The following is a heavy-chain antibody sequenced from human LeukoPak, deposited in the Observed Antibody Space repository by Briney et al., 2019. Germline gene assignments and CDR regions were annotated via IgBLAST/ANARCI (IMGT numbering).Heavy chain of an antibody. CDR2: IYYSGST. J-gene: IGHJ4*02. CDR3: AREEQWLV. D-gene: IGHD6-19*01. CDR1: GGSISSSSYY. V-gene: IGHV4-39*07. Sequence: PSETLSLTCTVSGGSISSSSYYWGWIRQPPGKGLEWIGSIYYSGSTYYNPSLKSRVTISVDTSKNQFSLKLSSVTAADTAVYYCAREEQWLVWGQGTLVTVSS.